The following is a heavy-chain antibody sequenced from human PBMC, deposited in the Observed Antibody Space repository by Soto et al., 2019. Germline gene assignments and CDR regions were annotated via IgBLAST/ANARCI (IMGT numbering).Heavy chain of an antibody. CDR2: IYPGDSDT. V-gene: IGHV5-51*01. CDR3: ARHIINFRHYYHAMDV. Sequence: GESLKISCKGSGYTFTDYWIGWVRQLPGKGLEWMGIIYPGDSDTRYSPSFQGHVTITVDKSTSTAYLQWNTLKASDTAMYYCARHIINFRHYYHAMDVWGQGTTGTVS. CDR1: GYTFTDYW. J-gene: IGHJ6*02.